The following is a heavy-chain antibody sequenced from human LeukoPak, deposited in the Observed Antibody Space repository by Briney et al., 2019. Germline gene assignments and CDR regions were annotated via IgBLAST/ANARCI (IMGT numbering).Heavy chain of an antibody. V-gene: IGHV1-69*01. CDR3: ATESDGGAFDV. Sequence: SVKVSCTISGGSLSIYTLSWVRQAPGQGLEWMGGIIPMFVTANYAQKFQGRVNITADESTSTAFMELSSLTSEDTTIYYCATESDGGAFDVWGQGTMVSVSS. CDR1: GGSLSIYT. J-gene: IGHJ3*01. D-gene: IGHD3-10*01. CDR2: IIPMFVTA.